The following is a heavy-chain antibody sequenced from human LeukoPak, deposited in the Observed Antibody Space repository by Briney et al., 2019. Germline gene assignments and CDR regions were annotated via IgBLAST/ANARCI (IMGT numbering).Heavy chain of an antibody. CDR3: ARSWELWFGEFPNWFDP. J-gene: IGHJ5*02. Sequence: PSETLSLTCTVSDPSINTAYYWGWIRQPPGKGLEWIGNIYDSGNTKYNPSLKSRVTISVDTSKNQVSQKLSSVTAADTAVYYCARSWELWFGEFPNWFDPWGQGTLVTVSS. D-gene: IGHD3-10*01. CDR1: DPSINTAYY. CDR2: IYDSGNT. V-gene: IGHV4-38-2*02.